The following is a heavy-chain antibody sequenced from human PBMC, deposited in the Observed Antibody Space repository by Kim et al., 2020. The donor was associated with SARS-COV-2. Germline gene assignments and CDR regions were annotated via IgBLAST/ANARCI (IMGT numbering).Heavy chain of an antibody. Sequence: GGSLRLFCAASGFTFSSYAMHWVRQAPGKGLEWVAVISYDGSNKYYADSVKGRFTISRDNSKNTLYLQMNSLRAEDTAVYYCASGTYFDYWGQGTLVTVS. D-gene: IGHD1-1*01. CDR2: ISYDGSNK. V-gene: IGHV3-30*04. CDR3: ASGTYFDY. J-gene: IGHJ4*02. CDR1: GFTFSSYA.